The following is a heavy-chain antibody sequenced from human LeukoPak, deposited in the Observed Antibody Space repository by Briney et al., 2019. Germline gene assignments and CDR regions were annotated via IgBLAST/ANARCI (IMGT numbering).Heavy chain of an antibody. Sequence: GGSLRLSCAASGFTLSSYGMHWVRQAPGKGLEWVAVISYDGSNKYYADSVKGRFTIPRDNSKNTLYLQMNSLRAEDTAVYYCARGAADPDYWGQGTLVTVSS. CDR2: ISYDGSNK. V-gene: IGHV3-30*03. D-gene: IGHD6-13*01. CDR1: GFTLSSYG. J-gene: IGHJ4*02. CDR3: ARGAADPDY.